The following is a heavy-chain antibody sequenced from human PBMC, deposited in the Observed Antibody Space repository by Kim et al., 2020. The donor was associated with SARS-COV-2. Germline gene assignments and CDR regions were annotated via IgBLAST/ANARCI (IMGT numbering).Heavy chain of an antibody. Sequence: NLSLKSRVTISVDTSKNQFSLKLSSVTAADTAVYYCARLGVGATDYFDYWGQGTLVTVSS. J-gene: IGHJ4*02. CDR3: ARLGVGATDYFDY. D-gene: IGHD1-26*01. V-gene: IGHV4-39*01.